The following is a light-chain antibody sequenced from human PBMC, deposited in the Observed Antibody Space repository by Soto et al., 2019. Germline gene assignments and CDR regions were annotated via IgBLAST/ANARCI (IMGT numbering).Light chain of an antibody. V-gene: IGKV3-20*01. J-gene: IGKJ1*01. CDR3: HQYGSAPAWT. Sequence: EIVLTQSPGTLSLFPGERATLSCRASQSISSSYLAWYQQKPGQAPRLLIHGASNRATGIPDRFSGAGSGTDFTLTISRLEPEDFAVYYCHQYGSAPAWTFGQGT. CDR2: GAS. CDR1: QSISSSY.